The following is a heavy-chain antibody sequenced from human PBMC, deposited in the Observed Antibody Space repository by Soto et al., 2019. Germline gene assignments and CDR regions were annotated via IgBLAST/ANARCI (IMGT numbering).Heavy chain of an antibody. J-gene: IGHJ6*02. D-gene: IGHD6-6*01. V-gene: IGHV1-3*01. CDR3: ASFQIEGIAARPLYYGMDV. CDR2: INAGNGNT. Sequence: ASVKVSCKASGYTFTSYAMHWVRQAPGQRLEWMGWINAGNGNTKYSQKFQGRVTITRDTSASTAYMELSSMRSEDTAVYYCASFQIEGIAARPLYYGMDVWGQGTTVTVSS. CDR1: GYTFTSYA.